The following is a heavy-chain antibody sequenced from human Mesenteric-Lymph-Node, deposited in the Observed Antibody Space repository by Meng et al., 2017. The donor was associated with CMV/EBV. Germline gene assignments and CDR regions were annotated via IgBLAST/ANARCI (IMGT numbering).Heavy chain of an antibody. CDR2: IYYSGST. D-gene: IGHD2-2*01. Sequence: SETLSLTCTVSGGSISSSSYYWGWIRQPPGKGLEWIGYIYYSGSTNYNPSLKSRVTISLDTSKNQFSLKLSSVTAADTAVYYCARDGGYCISTSCSYYYGMDVWGQGTTVTVSS. CDR1: GGSISSSSYY. V-gene: IGHV4-61*01. CDR3: ARDGGYCISTSCSYYYGMDV. J-gene: IGHJ6*02.